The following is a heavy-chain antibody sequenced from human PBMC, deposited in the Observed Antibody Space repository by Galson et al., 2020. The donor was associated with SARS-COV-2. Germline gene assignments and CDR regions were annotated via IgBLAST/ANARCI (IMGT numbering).Heavy chain of an antibody. CDR3: ARGDGMVYVSYFDY. Sequence: GGSLRLSCAAPGFTFSSDTMHGGRQAPGKGLEWVAAISSNETHKDYREPAKDRFTISRDNSKKTLYLQLNSLRVEDTAVFDCARGDGMVYVSYFDYWGQCALVAVSS. CDR2: ISSNETHK. V-gene: IGHV3-30*04. CDR1: GFTFSSDT. D-gene: IGHD2-8*01. J-gene: IGHJ4*02.